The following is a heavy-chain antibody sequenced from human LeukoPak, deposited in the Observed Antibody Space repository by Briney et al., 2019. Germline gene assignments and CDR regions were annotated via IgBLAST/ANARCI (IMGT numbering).Heavy chain of an antibody. J-gene: IGHJ4*02. V-gene: IGHV1-69*13. Sequence: SVKVSCKASGGTFSSYAISWVRQAPGQGLEWMGGIIPTFGTANYAQKFQGRVKITADESTSKAYMELSSLRSEDTAVYYCAREKDIVVVPAATGHFDYWGQGTLVTVSS. CDR2: IIPTFGTA. CDR1: GGTFSSYA. CDR3: AREKDIVVVPAATGHFDY. D-gene: IGHD2-2*01.